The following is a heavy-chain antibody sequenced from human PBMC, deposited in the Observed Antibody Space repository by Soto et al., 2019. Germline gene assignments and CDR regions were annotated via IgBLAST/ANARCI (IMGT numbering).Heavy chain of an antibody. CDR1: GFTVSSNY. CDR2: IYSGGST. Sequence: PGGSLRLSCAASGFTVSSNYMSWVRQAPGKGLEWVSVIYSGGSTYYADSVKGRFTISRDNSKNTLYLQMNSLRAEDTAVYYCARGGSYDILTGYYSYGLDVWGPGTTVTVSS. CDR3: ARGGSYDILTGYYSYGLDV. V-gene: IGHV3-53*01. J-gene: IGHJ6*02. D-gene: IGHD3-9*01.